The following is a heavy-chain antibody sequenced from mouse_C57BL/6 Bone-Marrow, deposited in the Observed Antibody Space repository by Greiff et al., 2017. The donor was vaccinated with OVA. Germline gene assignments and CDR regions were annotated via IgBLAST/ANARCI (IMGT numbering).Heavy chain of an antibody. J-gene: IGHJ3*01. CDR1: GYTFTSYW. Sequence: QVQLQQPGAELVKPGASVKMSCKASGYTFTSYWINWVKQRPGQGLEWIGKIGPGSGSTYYNEKFKGKATLTADKSSSTAYMQLSSLTSEDSAVYFCARRWLLRWAWFAYWGQGTLVTVSA. D-gene: IGHD1-1*01. CDR3: ARRWLLRWAWFAY. V-gene: IGHV1-77*01. CDR2: IGPGSGST.